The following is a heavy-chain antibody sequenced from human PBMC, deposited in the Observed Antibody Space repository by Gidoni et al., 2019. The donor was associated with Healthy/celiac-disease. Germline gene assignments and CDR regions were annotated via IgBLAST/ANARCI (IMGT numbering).Heavy chain of an antibody. CDR3: AKDHNSYGSPNWFDP. J-gene: IGHJ5*02. D-gene: IGHD5-18*01. CDR2: ISGSGGST. Sequence: EVQLLESGGGLVQPGGSLRLSCAASGLPFSSYAMSWVRQAPGKGLEWVAAISGSGGSTYYADSVKGRFTISRDNSKNTLYLQMNSLRAEDTAVYYCAKDHNSYGSPNWFDPWGQGTLVTVSS. CDR1: GLPFSSYA. V-gene: IGHV3-23*01.